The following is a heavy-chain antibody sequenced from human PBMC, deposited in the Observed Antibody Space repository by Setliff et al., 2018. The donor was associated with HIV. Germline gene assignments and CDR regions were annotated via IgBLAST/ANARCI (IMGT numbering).Heavy chain of an antibody. J-gene: IGHJ3*02. CDR1: GYTFTSYC. V-gene: IGHV1-18*01. Sequence: ASVKVSCKASGYTFTSYCISCVRQAPGQGLEWMGWISAYNGNTNYAQKLQGRVTMTTDTSTSTSYMELRSLRSDDTAVYYCARVSGWYSVDAFDIWGQGTMVTVSS. CDR3: ARVSGWYSVDAFDI. D-gene: IGHD6-19*01. CDR2: ISAYNGNT.